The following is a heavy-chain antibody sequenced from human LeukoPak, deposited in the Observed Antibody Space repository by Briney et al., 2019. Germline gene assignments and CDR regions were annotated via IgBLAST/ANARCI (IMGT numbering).Heavy chain of an antibody. CDR3: ASSHTAMPYFDY. Sequence: ASVTVSCKASGGTFSSYTISWVRQAPGQGLEWMGRIIPILGIANYAQKFQGRVTSTADKSTSTAYMELSSLRSEDTAVYYCASSHTAMPYFDYWGQGTLVTVSS. CDR2: IIPILGIA. V-gene: IGHV1-69*02. D-gene: IGHD5-18*01. CDR1: GGTFSSYT. J-gene: IGHJ4*02.